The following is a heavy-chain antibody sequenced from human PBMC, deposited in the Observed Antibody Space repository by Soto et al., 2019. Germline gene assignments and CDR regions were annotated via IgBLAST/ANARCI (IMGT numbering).Heavy chain of an antibody. CDR3: ARDAVDIVATIDYYYYMDV. Sequence: GSLRLSCAASGFTFSSYAMHWVRQAPGKGLEYVSAISSNGGSTYYANSVKGRFTISRDNSKNTLYLQMGSLRAEDMAVYYCARDAVDIVATIDYYYYMDVWGKGTTVSV. CDR2: ISSNGGST. CDR1: GFTFSSYA. J-gene: IGHJ6*03. V-gene: IGHV3-64*01. D-gene: IGHD5-12*01.